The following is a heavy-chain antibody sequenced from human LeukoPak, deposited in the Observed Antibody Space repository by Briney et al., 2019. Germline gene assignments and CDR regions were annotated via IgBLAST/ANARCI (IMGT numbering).Heavy chain of an antibody. J-gene: IGHJ4*02. CDR3: ATPPDCSGGSCFDY. D-gene: IGHD2-15*01. Sequence: GRSLTLSCAASGFTFSTYSYAMHWVRQAPGKGLEWVAVISYDGSNKYYADSVKGRFTISRDNSKNTLYLQMNSLRAEDTAVYYCATPPDCSGGSCFDYWGQGTLVTVSS. CDR1: GFTFSTYSYA. CDR2: ISYDGSNK. V-gene: IGHV3-30*04.